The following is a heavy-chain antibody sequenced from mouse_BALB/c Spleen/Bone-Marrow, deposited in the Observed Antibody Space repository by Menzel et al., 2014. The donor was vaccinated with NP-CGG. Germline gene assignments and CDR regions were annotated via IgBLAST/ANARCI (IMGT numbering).Heavy chain of an antibody. CDR2: ISNLAYSI. CDR1: GFNFSDYG. Sequence: EVQRVESGGGLVQPGGSRKLSCAASGFNFSDYGMAWVRQAPGKGPEWVAFISNLAYSIYYADTVTGRFTISRENAKNTLYLESRSLRYEASAMYYCARAGYDGFPWYFNVWGAGTTVTVSS. CDR3: ARAGYDGFPWYFNV. V-gene: IGHV5-15*02. D-gene: IGHD2-3*01. J-gene: IGHJ1*01.